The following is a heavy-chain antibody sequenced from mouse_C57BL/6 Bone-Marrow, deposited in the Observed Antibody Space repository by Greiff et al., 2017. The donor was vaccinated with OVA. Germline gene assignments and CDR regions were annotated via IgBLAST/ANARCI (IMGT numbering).Heavy chain of an antibody. CDR1: GFSFTSYG. CDR2: IWSGGST. D-gene: IGHD1-1*01. J-gene: IGHJ1*03. CDR3: ARNDYSSSYWYFDV. Sequence: QVQLKESGPGLVQPSQRLSITCTVSGFSFTSYGVHWVRQSPGKGLEWLGVIWSGGSTDYNAAFISRLSIRQDNSKSQAFFKMNSLQADDTAIDYWARNDYSSSYWYFDVWGTGTTVTVSA. V-gene: IGHV2-2*01.